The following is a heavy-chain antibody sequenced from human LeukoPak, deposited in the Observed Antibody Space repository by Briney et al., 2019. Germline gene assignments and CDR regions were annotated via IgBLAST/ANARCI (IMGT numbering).Heavy chain of an antibody. J-gene: IGHJ4*02. CDR1: GGSISSSS. V-gene: IGHV3-48*01. CDR3: ARALGFDY. CDR2: ISSSSSTI. Sequence: PSETLSLTCTVSGGSISSSSYYWGWIRQPPGKGLEWVSYISSSSSTIYYADSVKGRFTISRDNAKNSLYLQMNSLRAEDTAVYYCARALGFDYWGQGTLVTVSS.